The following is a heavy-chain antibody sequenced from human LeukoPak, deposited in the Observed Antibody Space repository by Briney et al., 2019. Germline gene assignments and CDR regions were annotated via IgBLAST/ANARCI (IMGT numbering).Heavy chain of an antibody. CDR3: VKDVVAAALYYFDS. CDR1: GFTFSSYA. CDR2: ISNDGDST. J-gene: IGHJ4*02. V-gene: IGHV3-64D*06. Sequence: GGSLRLSCSASGFTFSSYAMHWVRQAPGKGLECVSTISNDGDSTYYADSVKGRFTISRDNSKNTLYLQMTRLRAEDTAVYYCVKDVVAAALYYFDSWGRGTLVTVSS. D-gene: IGHD6-13*01.